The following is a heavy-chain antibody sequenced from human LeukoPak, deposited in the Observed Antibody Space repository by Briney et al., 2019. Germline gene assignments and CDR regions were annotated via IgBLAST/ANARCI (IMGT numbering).Heavy chain of an antibody. CDR3: ARVGYYASGPFSYFDY. D-gene: IGHD3-10*01. CDR2: ISYDGSNE. CDR1: GFTFTSYG. Sequence: GGSLRLSCVASGFTFTSYGMHWVRQAPGKGLEWVAVISYDGSNEYYADSVKGRFTISRDNSKNTLYLQMNSLSVEDTAVYYCARVGYYASGPFSYFDYWGQGTLVTVSS. V-gene: IGHV3-30*19. J-gene: IGHJ4*02.